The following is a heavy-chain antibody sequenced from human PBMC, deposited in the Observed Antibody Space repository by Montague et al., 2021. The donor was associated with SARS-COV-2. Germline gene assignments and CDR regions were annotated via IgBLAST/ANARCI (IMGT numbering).Heavy chain of an antibody. CDR1: GGSINTGCYY. V-gene: IGHV4-61*02. D-gene: IGHD5-18*01. CDR2: IYSSGSS. CDR3: ARDPGYTSFTRWYFDL. Sequence: TLSLTCSVSGGSINTGCYYWNWIRPSAGKGLEWIVRIYSSGSSNSSLSLQSRVTISLDTSKNQLSLWLISVTAAATAVYYCARDPGYTSFTRWYFDLWGQGTLVTVSS. J-gene: IGHJ2*01.